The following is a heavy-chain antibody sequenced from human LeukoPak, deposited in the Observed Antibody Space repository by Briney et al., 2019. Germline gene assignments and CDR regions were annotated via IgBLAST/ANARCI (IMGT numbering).Heavy chain of an antibody. J-gene: IGHJ5*02. Sequence: ASVKVSCKASGYTFTSYYMHWVRQAPGQGLEWMGWISVYNGNTNYAQKLQGRVTMTTDTSTSTAYMELRSLRSDDTAVYYCARSPVTYYYDSSGYYAPNWFDPWGQGTLVTVSS. CDR1: GYTFTSYY. CDR2: ISVYNGNT. D-gene: IGHD3-22*01. CDR3: ARSPVTYYYDSSGYYAPNWFDP. V-gene: IGHV1-18*04.